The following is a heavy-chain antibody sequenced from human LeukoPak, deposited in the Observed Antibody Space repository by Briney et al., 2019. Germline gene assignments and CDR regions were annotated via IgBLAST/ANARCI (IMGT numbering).Heavy chain of an antibody. CDR2: IWYDGSNK. D-gene: IGHD4-17*01. V-gene: IGHV3-33*01. CDR3: ARGRDSDYAFDY. J-gene: IGHJ4*02. Sequence: PGGSLRLSCAASGFTFSNHGMHWVRQAPGKGLEWVALIWYDGSNKEYAESVKGRFTISRDNSKNTLYLQMNSLRDEDTAVYYCARGRDSDYAFDYWGQGTLVTVSS. CDR1: GFTFSNHG.